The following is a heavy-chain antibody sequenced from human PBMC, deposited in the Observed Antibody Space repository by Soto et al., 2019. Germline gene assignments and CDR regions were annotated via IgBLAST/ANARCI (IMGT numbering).Heavy chain of an antibody. CDR2: INPSGGST. CDR3: ARGGPMVVLTDRSDF. V-gene: IGHV1-46*01. D-gene: IGHD2-21*02. Sequence: ASVKVSCKASGYTFTSYYMHWVRQAPGQGLEWMGIINPSGGSTNYAQKFQGRVTMTRDTSTSTVYMELTSLRSEDTAMFYCARGGPMVVLTDRSDFWGQGTLVTVSS. CDR1: GYTFTSYY. J-gene: IGHJ4*02.